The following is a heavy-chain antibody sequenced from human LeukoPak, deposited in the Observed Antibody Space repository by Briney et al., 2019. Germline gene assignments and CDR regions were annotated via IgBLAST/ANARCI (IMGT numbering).Heavy chain of an antibody. V-gene: IGHV1-2*02. CDR1: GYRFSDYY. CDR3: AKTYYYDSSGYYSVGAFDI. J-gene: IGHJ3*02. Sequence: ASVKVSCKASGYRFSDYYIHWVRQAPGQGLEWMGWINPNSGGTNYAQKFQGRVTMTRDTSISTAYMELSRLRSDDTAVYYCAKTYYYDSSGYYSVGAFDIWGQGTMVTVSS. D-gene: IGHD3-22*01. CDR2: INPNSGGT.